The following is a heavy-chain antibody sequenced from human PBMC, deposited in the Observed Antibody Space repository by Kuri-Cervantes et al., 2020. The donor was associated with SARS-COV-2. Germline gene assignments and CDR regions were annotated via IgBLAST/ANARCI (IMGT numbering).Heavy chain of an antibody. CDR3: ARALGNY. Sequence: GGSLRLSCAASGFTVSSNYMSWVRQAPGKGLEWVAVVSYDGSKKCYADSVKGRFTISRDNSKNTLCLQMNSLRAEDTAVYYCARALGNYWGQGTLVTVSS. J-gene: IGHJ4*02. CDR2: VSYDGSKK. CDR1: GFTVSSNY. V-gene: IGHV3-30*14.